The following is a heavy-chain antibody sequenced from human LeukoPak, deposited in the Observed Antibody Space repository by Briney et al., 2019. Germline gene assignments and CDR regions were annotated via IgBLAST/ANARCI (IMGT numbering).Heavy chain of an antibody. CDR2: IYYSGST. CDR3: ARVKYSSGWYTGYYYYYMDV. CDR1: GGSISSSSYY. D-gene: IGHD6-19*01. Sequence: SETLSLTCTVSGGSISSSSYYWGWIRQPPGKGLEWIGSIYYSGSTYYNPPLKSRVTISVDTSKNQFSLKLSSVTAADTAVYYCARVKYSSGWYTGYYYYYMDVWGKGTTVTISS. J-gene: IGHJ6*03. V-gene: IGHV4-39*07.